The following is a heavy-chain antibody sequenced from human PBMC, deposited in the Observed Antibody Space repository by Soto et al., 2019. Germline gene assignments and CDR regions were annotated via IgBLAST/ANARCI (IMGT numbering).Heavy chain of an antibody. V-gene: IGHV1-46*01. CDR3: ARDSFNVDYSSSSWVY. CDR1: GYTFTSYY. Sequence: ASVKVSCKASGYTFTSYYMHWVRQAPGQGLEWMGIINPSGGSTSYAQKFQGRVTMARNSLYLQMNSLRVEDTAVYYCARDSFNVDYSSSSWVYWGQGTLVTVSS. J-gene: IGHJ4*02. CDR2: INPSGGST. D-gene: IGHD6-6*01.